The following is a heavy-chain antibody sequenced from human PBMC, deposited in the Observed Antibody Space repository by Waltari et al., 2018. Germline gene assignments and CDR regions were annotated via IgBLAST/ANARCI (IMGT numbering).Heavy chain of an antibody. Sequence: QVHLVQSGAEVKKPGASVTVSCKASENTFTDYHIHWVRQAPGQGLEWMGWINPNSGGNNFAQKFQGRVSMTRDTAITTGYLELSRLRSDDTAFYYCARAPVYTSGWYYLNYWGQGSLVTVSS. D-gene: IGHD6-19*01. J-gene: IGHJ4*02. CDR3: ARAPVYTSGWYYLNY. CDR1: ENTFTDYH. CDR2: INPNSGGN. V-gene: IGHV1-2*02.